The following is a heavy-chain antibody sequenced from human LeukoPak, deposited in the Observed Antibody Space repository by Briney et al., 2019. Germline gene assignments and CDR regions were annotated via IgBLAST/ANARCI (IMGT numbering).Heavy chain of an antibody. V-gene: IGHV3-7*01. D-gene: IGHD4-17*01. CDR1: GFIFRSYW. J-gene: IGHJ4*02. CDR2: INEDGSEK. CDR3: ARKSGDPFDS. Sequence: GGSLRLSCAASGFIFRSYWMSWVRQAPGKGLEWVANINEDGSEKYYVDSVEGRFTISRDNTRNSLYVQMNILRAEDTAVYYCARKSGDPFDSWGQGTLVTVSS.